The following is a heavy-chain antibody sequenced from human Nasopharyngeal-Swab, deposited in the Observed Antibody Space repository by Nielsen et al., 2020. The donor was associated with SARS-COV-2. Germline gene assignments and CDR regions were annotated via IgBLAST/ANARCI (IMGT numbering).Heavy chain of an antibody. J-gene: IGHJ6*03. D-gene: IGHD6-6*01. V-gene: IGHV4-34*01. CDR1: GGSFSGYY. CDR2: INHSGST. Sequence: SETLSLTCAVYGGSFSGYYWSWIRQPPGKGLEWIWEINHSGSTNYNPSLKSRVTISVDTSKNQFSLKLSSVTAADTAVYYCSSLPPRTYSSFRGTHYYYMDVWGKGTTVTVSS. CDR3: SSLPPRTYSSFRGTHYYYMDV.